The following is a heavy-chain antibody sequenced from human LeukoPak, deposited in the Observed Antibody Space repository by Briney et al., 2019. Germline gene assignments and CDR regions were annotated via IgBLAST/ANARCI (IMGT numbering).Heavy chain of an antibody. D-gene: IGHD1-26*01. J-gene: IGHJ4*02. CDR3: APLSKGSYYLGY. V-gene: IGHV4-39*01. CDR2: IYYSGST. Sequence: PSETLSLTCTVSGGSLSSRSYYWGWIRQPPGKELEWIGSIYYSGSTYYNPSLKSRVTISVDTSKNQFSLKLSSVTAADTAMYYCAPLSKGSYYLGYWGQGTLVTVSS. CDR1: GGSLSSRSYY.